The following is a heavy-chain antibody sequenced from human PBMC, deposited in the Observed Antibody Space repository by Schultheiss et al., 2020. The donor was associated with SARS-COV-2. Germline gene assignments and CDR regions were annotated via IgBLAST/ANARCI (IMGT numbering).Heavy chain of an antibody. CDR2: IHYSGST. D-gene: IGHD4-23*01. CDR1: GGSISSGDYY. J-gene: IGHJ6*02. Sequence: SQTLSLTCVVSGGSISSGDYYWNWIRQPPGKGLEWIGYIHYSGSTYYNPSLKSRVTISVDTSKNQFSLNLSSVTAADTAVYYCARDRVTIDYYYYYGMDVWGQGTTVTVSS. V-gene: IGHV4-30-4*01. CDR3: ARDRVTIDYYYYYGMDV.